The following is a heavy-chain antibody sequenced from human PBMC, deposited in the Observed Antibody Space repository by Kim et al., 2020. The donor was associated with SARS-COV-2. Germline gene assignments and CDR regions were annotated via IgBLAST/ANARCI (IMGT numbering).Heavy chain of an antibody. CDR2: INHSGST. J-gene: IGHJ3*02. D-gene: IGHD3-9*01. V-gene: IGHV4-34*01. Sequence: SETLSLTCAVYGGSFSGYYRSWIRQPPGKGLEWIGEINHSGSTNYNPSLKSRVTISVDTSKNQFSLKLSSVTAADTAVYYCARGGWRYFDWPDAFDIWGQGTMVTVSS. CDR3: ARGGWRYFDWPDAFDI. CDR1: GGSFSGYY.